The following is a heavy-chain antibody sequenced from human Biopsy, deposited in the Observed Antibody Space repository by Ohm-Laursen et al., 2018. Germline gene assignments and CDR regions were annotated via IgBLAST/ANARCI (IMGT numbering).Heavy chain of an antibody. CDR3: ARGSFWFEGNYYYYGMDV. CDR1: GYTFTSYD. V-gene: IGHV1-8*01. D-gene: IGHD3-10*01. J-gene: IGHJ6*02. CDR2: MNPNSGNT. Sequence: GASVKVSCKASGYTFTSYDINWVRQATGQGLEWMGWMNPNSGNTDYAQKFQGRVTMTRNTSISTAYMELNSLRSEDTAVYYCARGSFWFEGNYYYYGMDVWGQGTTVTVSS.